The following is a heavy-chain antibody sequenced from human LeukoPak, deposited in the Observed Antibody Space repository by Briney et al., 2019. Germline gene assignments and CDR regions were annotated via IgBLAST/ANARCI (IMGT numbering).Heavy chain of an antibody. J-gene: IGHJ4*02. CDR1: GYTFTDYC. CDR3: ASDGLTTVTTLGYSDY. Sequence: GASVKVSCKASGYTFTDYCIHWVRQAPGQGLEWMGCINPKSGGTSYAPNFQGRVTMPRDASVSTPYMELSRLRSDDTAVYYCASDGLTTVTTLGYSDYWGQGTLVTVSS. V-gene: IGHV1-2*02. CDR2: INPKSGGT. D-gene: IGHD4-17*01.